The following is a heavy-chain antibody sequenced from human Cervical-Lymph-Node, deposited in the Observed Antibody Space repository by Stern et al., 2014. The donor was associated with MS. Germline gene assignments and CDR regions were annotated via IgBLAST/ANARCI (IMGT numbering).Heavy chain of an antibody. CDR2: IYPGDSDT. V-gene: IGHV5-51*03. CDR3: ARPGDDTAKYGLDV. J-gene: IGHJ6*02. CDR1: GYSFATYW. Sequence: VQLLESGAEVKKPGESLKISCKGSGYSFATYWIGWVRQLPGTGLEWMGIIYPGDSDTRYSPSFQGQVTISADKSISTAYLHWSSLKSSDTAMYYCARPGDDTAKYGLDVWGQGTTVTVSS. D-gene: IGHD5-18*01.